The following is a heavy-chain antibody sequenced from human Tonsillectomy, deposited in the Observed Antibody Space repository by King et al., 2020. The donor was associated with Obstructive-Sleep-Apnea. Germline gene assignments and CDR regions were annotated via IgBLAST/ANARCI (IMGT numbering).Heavy chain of an antibody. CDR3: TGQYSGTYQAPYSYYGIDV. V-gene: IGHV3-72*01. CDR2: SRNKVSGYTT. CDR1: GFTVSDHF. J-gene: IGHJ6*02. D-gene: IGHD1-26*01. Sequence: VQLVESGGGSVQPGGSLRLSCAASGFTVSDHFMDWVRQAPGKGLEWVGRSRNKVSGYTTEYAASVRGRVTISRDDSKNSLYLQMNSVKTEDTAVYYCTGQYSGTYQAPYSYYGIDVWGQGTTVTVSS.